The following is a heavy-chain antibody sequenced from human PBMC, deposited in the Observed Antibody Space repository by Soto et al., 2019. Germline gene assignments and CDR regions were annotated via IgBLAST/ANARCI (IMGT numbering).Heavy chain of an antibody. V-gene: IGHV3-23*01. J-gene: IGHJ4*02. CDR1: GFTFSDYA. CDR3: AKDHTMVVAGIDY. D-gene: IGHD2-21*02. Sequence: EVQLLESGGVLEQPGGSQRLSCVASGFTFSDYAMNWVRQAPGRGLEWVSSISANGGNTYYADSVKGRFTISRDNSKNTLYLQMNSLRAEDTAVYYCAKDHTMVVAGIDYWGQGTLDTDSS. CDR2: ISANGGNT.